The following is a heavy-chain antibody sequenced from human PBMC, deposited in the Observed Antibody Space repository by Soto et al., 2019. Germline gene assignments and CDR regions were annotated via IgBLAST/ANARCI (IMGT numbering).Heavy chain of an antibody. J-gene: IGHJ4*02. CDR1: GYTFTGYY. CDR2: INPNSGGT. Sequence: ASVKVSCNASGYTFTGYYMHWVRPAPGQGLEWMGWINPNSGGTNYAQKFQGRVTMTRDTSISTAYMELSRLRSDDTAVYYCARRGSRSGYEYFDYWGQGTLVTVSS. CDR3: ARRGSRSGYEYFDY. D-gene: IGHD3-3*01. V-gene: IGHV1-2*02.